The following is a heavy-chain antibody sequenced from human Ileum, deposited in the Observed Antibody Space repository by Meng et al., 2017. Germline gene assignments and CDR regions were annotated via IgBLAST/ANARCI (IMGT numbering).Heavy chain of an antibody. Sequence: SQTLSLTCAISGDSVSSNSVAWNWIRQSPSRGLEWLGRTYYESRWYNEYAVSVKSRITINPDTSKNQLSLHLNSVTPEDTAVYYCARWSHLERHFDNWGQGTLVTVSS. CDR1: GDSVSSNSVA. V-gene: IGHV6-1*01. D-gene: IGHD1-1*01. J-gene: IGHJ4*02. CDR2: TYYESRWYN. CDR3: ARWSHLERHFDN.